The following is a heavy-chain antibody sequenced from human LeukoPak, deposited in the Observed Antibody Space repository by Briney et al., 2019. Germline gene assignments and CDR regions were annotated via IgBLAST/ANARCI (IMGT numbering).Heavy chain of an antibody. J-gene: IGHJ4*02. CDR2: IRSKAYGGTT. V-gene: IGHV3-49*03. CDR3: TRDLYALDY. Sequence: GGSLRLSCTASGFTFGDYAMSWFRQAPGKGLEWVGFIRSKAYGGTTEYAAPVKGRFTISRDDPKSIAYLQMNSLKTEDTAVYYCTRDLYALDYWGQGTLVTVSS. D-gene: IGHD5/OR15-5a*01. CDR1: GFTFGDYA.